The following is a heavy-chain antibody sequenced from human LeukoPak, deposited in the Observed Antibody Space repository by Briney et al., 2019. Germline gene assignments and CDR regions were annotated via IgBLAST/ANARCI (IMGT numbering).Heavy chain of an antibody. J-gene: IGHJ4*02. D-gene: IGHD3-3*01. V-gene: IGHV3-7*03. CDR2: IKQDGSEK. Sequence: GGSLRLSCATSGFTVSSNYMSWVRQAPGKGLEWVANIKQDGSEKYYVDSVKGRFTISRDDAKSSLYLQMNSLRAEDTAVYYCARAEEYYDFWSGYYRGFKRTQNFDYWGQGTLVTVSS. CDR3: ARAEEYYDFWSGYYRGFKRTQNFDY. CDR1: GFTVSSNY.